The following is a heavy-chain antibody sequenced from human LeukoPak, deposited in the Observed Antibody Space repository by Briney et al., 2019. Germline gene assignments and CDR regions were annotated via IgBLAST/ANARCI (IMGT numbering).Heavy chain of an antibody. V-gene: IGHV3-23*01. CDR1: GFTFSTYA. J-gene: IGHJ4*02. D-gene: IGHD1-14*01. CDR3: AQAARYTASPGY. CDR2: ISGRGVST. Sequence: PGGSLRLSCAVSGFTFSTYAMSWVRQAPGKGLEWVSGISGRGVSTFYADSVKGRFTISRDNSKNMLYLQMHSMRAEDTALYYCAQAARYTASPGYWGQGTLVTVSS.